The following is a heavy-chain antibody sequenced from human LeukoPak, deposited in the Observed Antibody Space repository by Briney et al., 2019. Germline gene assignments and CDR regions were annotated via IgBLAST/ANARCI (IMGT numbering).Heavy chain of an antibody. Sequence: GGSLRLSCAASGFTFSNAWMSWVRQAPGKGLEWVSAISGSGGSTYYADSVKGRFTISRDNSKNTLYLQMNSLRAEDTAVYYCAKDLLLGIFLSDAFDIWGQGTMVTVSS. CDR1: GFTFSNAW. CDR2: ISGSGGST. D-gene: IGHD2-15*01. V-gene: IGHV3-23*01. J-gene: IGHJ3*02. CDR3: AKDLLLGIFLSDAFDI.